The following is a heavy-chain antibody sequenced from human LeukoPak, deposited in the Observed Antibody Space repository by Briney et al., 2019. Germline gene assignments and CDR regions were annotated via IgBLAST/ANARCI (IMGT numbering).Heavy chain of an antibody. CDR2: IYYSGST. CDR1: GGSISSYY. CDR3: ASGPGSSGYYFDY. Sequence: SETLSLTCTVSGGSISSYYWSWIRQPPGKGPEWIGYIYYSGSTNYNPSLKRRVTISVNTSKNQCSLKLSPGPAADTAVYYCASGPGSSGYYFDYWGQGTLVTVSS. V-gene: IGHV4-59*01. J-gene: IGHJ4*02. D-gene: IGHD6-6*01.